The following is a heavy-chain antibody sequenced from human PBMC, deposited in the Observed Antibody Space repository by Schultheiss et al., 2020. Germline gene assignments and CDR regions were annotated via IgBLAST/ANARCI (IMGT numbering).Heavy chain of an antibody. CDR1: GGSISSGDYY. CDR3: ARLGLLEGSGWPIFDY. J-gene: IGHJ4*02. Sequence: SETLSLTCTVSGGSISSGDYYWSWIRQPPGKGLEWIGYIYYSGSTYYNPSLKSRVTISVDTSKNQFSLKLSSVTAADTAVYYCARLGLLEGSGWPIFDYWGQGTLVTVSS. V-gene: IGHV4-30-4*01. D-gene: IGHD6-19*01. CDR2: IYYSGST.